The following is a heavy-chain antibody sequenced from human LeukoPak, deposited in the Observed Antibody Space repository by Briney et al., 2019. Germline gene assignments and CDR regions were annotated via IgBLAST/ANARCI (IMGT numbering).Heavy chain of an antibody. CDR3: ARSALRSHDY. Sequence: GGSLRLSCVVSGFDFSGYSMNWVRQAPGGEPEWVASITSGSTSIYFRDSLKGRFSISRDNAQDTLFLQMNGLRAEDSAVYYCARSALRSHDYWGQGTLVTVSS. CDR1: GFDFSGYS. CDR2: ITSGSTSI. J-gene: IGHJ4*02. D-gene: IGHD4-17*01. V-gene: IGHV3-21*06.